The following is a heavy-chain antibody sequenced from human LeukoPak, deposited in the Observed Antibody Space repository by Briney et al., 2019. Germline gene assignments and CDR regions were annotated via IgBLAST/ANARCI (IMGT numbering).Heavy chain of an antibody. CDR3: ARENPSGYYNRPIDY. CDR1: GGSFSGYY. J-gene: IGHJ4*02. D-gene: IGHD3-22*01. Sequence: SETLSLTCAVYGGSFSGYYWSWIRQPPGKGLEWIGDIYYSGSIKYNPSLKSRVTMSVDTSKNQFSLKLSSVTAADTAIYYCARENPSGYYNRPIDYWGQGTLVTVSS. CDR2: IYYSGSI. V-gene: IGHV4-59*01.